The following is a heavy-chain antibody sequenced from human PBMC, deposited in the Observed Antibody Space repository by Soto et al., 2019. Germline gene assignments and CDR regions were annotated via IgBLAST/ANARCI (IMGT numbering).Heavy chain of an antibody. CDR2: IYYSGST. CDR3: ARLRAKTYYYDSSGYYYFDY. J-gene: IGHJ4*02. CDR1: GGSISSSSYY. V-gene: IGHV4-39*01. D-gene: IGHD3-22*01. Sequence: QLQLQESGPGLVKPSETLSLTCTVSGGSISSSSYYWGWIRQPPGKGLEWIGSIYYSGSTYYNPSLKSRVTISVDTAKIQFSLKLSSVTAADTAVYYCARLRAKTYYYDSSGYYYFDYWGQGTLVTVSS.